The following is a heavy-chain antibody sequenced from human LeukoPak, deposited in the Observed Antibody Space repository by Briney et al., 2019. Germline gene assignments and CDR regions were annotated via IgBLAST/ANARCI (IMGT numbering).Heavy chain of an antibody. CDR1: GFTFSSYA. CDR2: ISGSGGST. CDR3: AKEEGVTMIVVVITEFDY. V-gene: IGHV3-23*01. D-gene: IGHD3-22*01. Sequence: QPGGSLRLSCAASGFTFSSYAMSWVRQAPGKGLEWVSAISGSGGSTYYADSVKGRFTISRDNSKNTLYLQMNSLRAEGTAVYYCAKEEGVTMIVVVITEFDYWGQGTLVTVSS. J-gene: IGHJ4*02.